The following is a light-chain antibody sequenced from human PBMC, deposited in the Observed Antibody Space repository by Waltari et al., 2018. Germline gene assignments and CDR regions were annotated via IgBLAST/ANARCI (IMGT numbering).Light chain of an antibody. CDR3: QQYNNWPPT. V-gene: IGKV3-15*01. CDR2: GAS. Sequence: VMTQSPVTLSVSPGERATLSCRASQRVNGDLAWYQQKPGQAPRLLIYGASTRATGIPVRFSGSGSGTEFTLTISSLQSEDLAIYYCQQYNNWPPTFGGGTKVEIK. J-gene: IGKJ4*01. CDR1: QRVNGD.